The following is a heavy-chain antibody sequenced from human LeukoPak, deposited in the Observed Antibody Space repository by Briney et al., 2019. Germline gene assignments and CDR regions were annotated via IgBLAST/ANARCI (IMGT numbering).Heavy chain of an antibody. Sequence: SQTLSLTCAVSGGSISSGGYSWSWIRQPPGKGLEWIGYIYYSGSTNYNPSLKSRVTISVDTSKNQFSLKLSSVTAADTAVYYCARAVKYQLLYWFDPWGQGTLVTVSS. CDR2: IYYSGST. CDR1: GGSISSGGYS. CDR3: ARAVKYQLLYWFDP. V-gene: IGHV4-61*08. D-gene: IGHD2-2*01. J-gene: IGHJ5*02.